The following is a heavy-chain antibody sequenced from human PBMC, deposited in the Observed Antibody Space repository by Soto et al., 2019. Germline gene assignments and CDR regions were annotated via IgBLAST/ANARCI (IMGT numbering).Heavy chain of an antibody. Sequence: QVQLVQSGVEVKKPGASVKVSCKASGYTFSSSSISWVRQAPGQGLEWMGWINVYNGDTIYVQKFQGRVTMTTDTSTSTAYMELTSLTSDDTAFYYCARDIGGGDDVWGQGTTVNVSS. D-gene: IGHD3-16*01. CDR3: ARDIGGGDDV. V-gene: IGHV1-18*01. CDR1: GYTFSSSS. CDR2: INVYNGDT. J-gene: IGHJ6*02.